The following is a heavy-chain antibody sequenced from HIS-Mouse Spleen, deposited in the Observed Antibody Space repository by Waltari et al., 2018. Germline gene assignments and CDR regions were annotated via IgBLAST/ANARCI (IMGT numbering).Heavy chain of an antibody. D-gene: IGHD6-13*01. J-gene: IGHJ2*01. CDR2: IYYRGSP. CDR3: AREIPYSSSWYDWYFDL. CDR1: GGSISSSSYY. Sequence: QLQLQESGPGLVKPSETLSLTCTVSGGSISSSSYYWGWFRQPPGKGLEWIGSIYYRGSPYSNPSLKSRVTISVDTSKNQFSLKLSSVTAADTAVYYCAREIPYSSSWYDWYFDLWGRGTLVTVSS. V-gene: IGHV4-39*07.